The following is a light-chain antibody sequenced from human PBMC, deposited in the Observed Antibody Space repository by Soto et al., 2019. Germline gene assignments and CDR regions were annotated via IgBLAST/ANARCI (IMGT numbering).Light chain of an antibody. CDR2: EVS. V-gene: IGLV2-18*02. CDR3: SSYTSSSTYV. J-gene: IGLJ1*01. Sequence: ALTQPPSVSGSPGQSVTISCTGTSSDVGSYNRVSWYQQPPGTAPKLMIYEVSNRPSGVPDRFSGSKSGNTASLTISGLQAEDEADYYCSSYTSSSTYVFGTGTKLTVL. CDR1: SSDVGSYNR.